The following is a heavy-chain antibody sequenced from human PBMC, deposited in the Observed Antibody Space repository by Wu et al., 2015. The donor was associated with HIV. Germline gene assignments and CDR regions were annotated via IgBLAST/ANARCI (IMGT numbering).Heavy chain of an antibody. CDR3: AGGGGRTAMDPFDF. D-gene: IGHD5-18*01. J-gene: IGHJ4*02. CDR2: LIPMYGTA. Sequence: QVQLVQSGAEVKKPGSSVKVSCKASGGTFSTYAISWVRQAPGQGLEWMGRLIPMYGTADYAQKFQGRVTITADVSTNTAYMVVSSLTSDDTAVYYCAGGGGRTAMDPFDFWGQGTLVTVSS. V-gene: IGHV1-69*13. CDR1: GGTFSTYA.